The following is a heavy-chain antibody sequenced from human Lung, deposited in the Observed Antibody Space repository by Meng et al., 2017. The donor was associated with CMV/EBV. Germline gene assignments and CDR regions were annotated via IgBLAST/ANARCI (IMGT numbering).Heavy chain of an antibody. CDR1: GDSITNHNW. CDR3: LRRSGGSV. Sequence: QGQWRASGPALVKPSETLSLTCAVSGDSITNHNWWAWVRQPPGKGLEWIGEIPHRGSSAYNPSLESRVSMSIDKSKNPFSLKLTSVTAADTAVYHCLRRSGGSVWGQGTLVTVSS. CDR2: IPHRGSS. V-gene: IGHV4-4*02. D-gene: IGHD3-10*01. J-gene: IGHJ1*01.